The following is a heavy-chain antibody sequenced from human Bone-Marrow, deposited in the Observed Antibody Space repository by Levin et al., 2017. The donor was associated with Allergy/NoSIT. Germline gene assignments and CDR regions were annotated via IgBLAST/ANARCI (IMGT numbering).Heavy chain of an antibody. J-gene: IGHJ4*02. CDR2: VYPGDSDS. D-gene: IGHD2/OR15-2a*01. Sequence: GASVKVSCEGSGYIFPNNWIGWVRQMPGKGLEWMGVVYPGDSDSRYNPAFQGRVTISADKATRTAYLQWNSLKASDTAMYYCATWESGGLSYWGRGTLVTVSS. V-gene: IGHV5-51*03. CDR1: GYIFPNNW. CDR3: ATWESGGLSY.